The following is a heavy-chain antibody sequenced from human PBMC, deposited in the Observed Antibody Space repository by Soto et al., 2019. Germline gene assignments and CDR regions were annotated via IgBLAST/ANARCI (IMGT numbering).Heavy chain of an antibody. Sequence: QVHLVQSGAEVKKPGASVKVSCKGSGYAFTTYGITWVRQAPGQGLEWMGWISAHNGNTNYAQKLQGRVTVTRDTSTSTAYMEVGSRGSDGTAVYYCARGRYGDYWGQGALVTVSS. J-gene: IGHJ4*02. D-gene: IGHD1-1*01. CDR2: ISAHNGNT. CDR3: ARGRYGDY. CDR1: GYAFTTYG. V-gene: IGHV1-18*01.